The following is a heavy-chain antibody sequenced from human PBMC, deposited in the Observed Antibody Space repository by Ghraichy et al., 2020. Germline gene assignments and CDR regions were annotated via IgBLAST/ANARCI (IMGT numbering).Heavy chain of an antibody. D-gene: IGHD1-26*01. J-gene: IGHJ4*02. V-gene: IGHV1-2*02. Sequence: ASVKVSCKASGYTFTGYYMHWVRQAPGQGLEWMGWINPNSGDTNYAQKFQGRVTMTRDTSISTAYMELSRLRSDDTAVYYCARAYSGSYPIDYWGQGTLVTVSS. CDR1: GYTFTGYY. CDR2: INPNSGDT. CDR3: ARAYSGSYPIDY.